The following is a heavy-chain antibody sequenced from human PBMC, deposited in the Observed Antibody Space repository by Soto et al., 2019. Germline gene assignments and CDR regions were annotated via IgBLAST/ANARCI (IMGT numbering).Heavy chain of an antibody. J-gene: IGHJ6*02. CDR1: GFTFSSYA. CDR3: ARDYYGMDV. V-gene: IGHV3-30-3*01. Sequence: QVQLVESGGGVVQPGRSLRLSCAASGFTFSSYAMHWVRKAPGKGLEWVAVISYDGSNKYYADSVKGRFTISRDNSKNTLYLQMNSLRAEDTAVYYCARDYYGMDVWGQGTTVTVSS. CDR2: ISYDGSNK.